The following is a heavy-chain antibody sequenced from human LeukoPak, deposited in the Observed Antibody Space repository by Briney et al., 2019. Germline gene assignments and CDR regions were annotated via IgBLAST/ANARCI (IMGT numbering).Heavy chain of an antibody. Sequence: SETLSLTCTVSGGSISNYYWSRIRQPPGEGLEWIGYIYYTGSTNYNPSLKSRVTISVDTSKNQFSLKLSSVTAADTAVYYCARSYSSSWYLGWFDPWGQGTLVTVSS. D-gene: IGHD6-13*01. CDR1: GGSISNYY. V-gene: IGHV4-59*01. CDR3: ARSYSSSWYLGWFDP. J-gene: IGHJ5*02. CDR2: IYYTGST.